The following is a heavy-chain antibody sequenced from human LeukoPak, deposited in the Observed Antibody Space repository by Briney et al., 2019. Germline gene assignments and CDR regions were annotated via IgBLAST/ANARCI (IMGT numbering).Heavy chain of an antibody. D-gene: IGHD6-19*01. J-gene: IGHJ4*02. CDR3: ARGGGSSGYPDY. Sequence: ASVKVSCKASGYTFSDYYMHWVRQAPGQGLEWMGWINPNGDGTNFAQEFQGRDTMTRDISTVYMELRRLRSDDTAVYFCARGGGSSGYPDYWGQGTLVTVSS. CDR2: INPNGDGT. CDR1: GYTFSDYY. V-gene: IGHV1-2*02.